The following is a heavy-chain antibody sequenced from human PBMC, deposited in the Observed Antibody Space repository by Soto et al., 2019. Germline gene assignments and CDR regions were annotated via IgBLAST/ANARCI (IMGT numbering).Heavy chain of an antibody. CDR3: ARGGGLTPNFDY. D-gene: IGHD2-15*01. Sequence: LSLTCTVSGGSISSYYWSWIRQPPGKGLEWIGYVHSSGNSNYNPSLKSRVTASADTSKNRFSLRLNSVTAADTAVYYCARGGGLTPNFDYWGQGTLVTVSS. CDR1: GGSISSYY. J-gene: IGHJ4*02. V-gene: IGHV4-59*01. CDR2: VHSSGNS.